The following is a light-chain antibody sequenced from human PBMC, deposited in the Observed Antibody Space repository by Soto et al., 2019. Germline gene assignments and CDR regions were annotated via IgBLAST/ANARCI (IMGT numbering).Light chain of an antibody. CDR3: QHYGQLPLT. CDR1: QIVTFPV. J-gene: IGKJ4*01. V-gene: IGKV3-20*01. Sequence: EIVLTQSPGTLSLSPGERVTLSCTASQIVTFPVLAWYQQKHGRAPRLLIYGVSRRATGIPDRFSGGGSGTDFTLTISRLEPEDFAVYFCQHYGQLPLTFCGGTKVEI. CDR2: GVS.